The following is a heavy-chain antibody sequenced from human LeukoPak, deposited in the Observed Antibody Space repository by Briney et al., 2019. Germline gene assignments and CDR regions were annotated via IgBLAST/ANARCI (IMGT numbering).Heavy chain of an antibody. Sequence: GASVKVSCKASGYTFTSYGIGWVRQAPGQGLEWMGWINPNSGGTNYAQKFQGRVTMTRDTSISTAYMELSRLRSDDTAFYYCAKYYYDSYEGYYFDYWGQGTLVTVSS. V-gene: IGHV1-2*02. D-gene: IGHD3-22*01. CDR3: AKYYYDSYEGYYFDY. CDR1: GYTFTSYG. J-gene: IGHJ4*02. CDR2: INPNSGGT.